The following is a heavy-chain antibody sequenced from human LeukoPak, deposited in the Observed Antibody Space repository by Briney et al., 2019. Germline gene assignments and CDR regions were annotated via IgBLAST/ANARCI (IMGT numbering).Heavy chain of an antibody. J-gene: IGHJ4*02. Sequence: GGSLRLSCAASGFTFSSYWMSWVRQAPGKGLEWVANIKQDGSEKYYVDSVKGRLTISRDNAKNSLYLQMNSLKVEDTAVYYCARGSSFGSYWGQGTLVTVSS. CDR3: ARGSSFGSY. CDR1: GFTFSSYW. V-gene: IGHV3-7*01. D-gene: IGHD6-6*01. CDR2: IKQDGSEK.